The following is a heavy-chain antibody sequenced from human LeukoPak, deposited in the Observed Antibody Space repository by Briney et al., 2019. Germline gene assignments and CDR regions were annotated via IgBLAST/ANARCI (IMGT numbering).Heavy chain of an antibody. CDR3: ARDLPEVYCSSTSCHTRLNY. V-gene: IGHV1-2*02. Sequence: ASVKVSCKASGYTFTGYYMHWVRQAPGQGLEWMGWINPNSGGTNYAQKFQGRVTMTRDTSISTAYMELSRLRSDDTAVYYCARDLPEVYCSSTSCHTRLNYWGQGTLVTVSS. CDR1: GYTFTGYY. D-gene: IGHD2-2*02. J-gene: IGHJ4*02. CDR2: INPNSGGT.